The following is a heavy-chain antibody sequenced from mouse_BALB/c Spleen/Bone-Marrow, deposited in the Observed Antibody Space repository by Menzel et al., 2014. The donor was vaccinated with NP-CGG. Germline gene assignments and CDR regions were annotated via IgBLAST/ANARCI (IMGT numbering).Heavy chain of an antibody. V-gene: IGHV14-3*02. CDR1: GFNIKATY. CDR3: ARYYYGSSYAMDY. J-gene: IGHJ4*01. D-gene: IGHD1-1*01. Sequence: VQLQQPGAELVKPGASVKLSCTASGFNIKATYMHWVKQRPEQGLEWIGRIDPANGNTKYDPKFQGKATITADTSSNTTYLQLSSLTSEDTAVYYCARYYYGSSYAMDYWGQGTSVTVSS. CDR2: IDPANGNT.